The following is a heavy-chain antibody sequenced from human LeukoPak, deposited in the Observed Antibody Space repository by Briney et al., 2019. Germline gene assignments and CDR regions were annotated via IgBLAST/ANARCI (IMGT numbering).Heavy chain of an antibody. CDR3: ARLPRFCGGDCWLDP. D-gene: IGHD2-21*01. CDR1: GDSISSYY. J-gene: IGHJ5*02. Sequence: SETLSLTSTVSGDSISSYYWSWIRQPPGKGLEWIGYIYYSGSTNYNPSLKSRVTISVDTSKNQFSLKLSSVTAADTAVYYCARLPRFCGGDCWLDPWGQGTLVTVSS. CDR2: IYYSGST. V-gene: IGHV4-59*01.